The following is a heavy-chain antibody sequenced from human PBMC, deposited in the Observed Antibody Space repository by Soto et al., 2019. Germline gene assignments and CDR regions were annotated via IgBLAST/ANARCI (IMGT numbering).Heavy chain of an antibody. CDR1: VGSFNGYY. CDR2: INHTGGT. V-gene: IGHV4-34*01. Sequence: PSETLSLNCAVYVGSFNGYYWNWIRQPPGKGLEWIGEINHTGGTHYNPSLKSRVTMSVDTSKNQFSLRLSSVTAADTAIYYCATRITVFGLLIPPFDPWGQGTQVTVS. CDR3: ATRITVFGLLIPPFDP. D-gene: IGHD3-3*01. J-gene: IGHJ5*02.